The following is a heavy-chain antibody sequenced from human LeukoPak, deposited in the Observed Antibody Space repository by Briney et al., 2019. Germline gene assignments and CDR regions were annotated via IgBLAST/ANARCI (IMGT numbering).Heavy chain of an antibody. CDR1: GFTFSSHW. D-gene: IGHD3-10*02. CDR3: AELGITMIGGV. V-gene: IGHV3-7*01. Sequence: GGSLRLSCAASGFTFSSHWMSWVRQAPGKGLEGVANIKQDGSEKYYVDSVKGRFTISRDNAKNSLYLQMNSLRAEDTAVYYCAELGITMIGGVWGKGTTVTISS. CDR2: IKQDGSEK. J-gene: IGHJ6*04.